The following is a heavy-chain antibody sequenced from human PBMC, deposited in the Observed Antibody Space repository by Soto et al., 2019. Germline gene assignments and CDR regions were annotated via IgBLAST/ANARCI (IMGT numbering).Heavy chain of an antibody. J-gene: IGHJ5*02. CDR2: INHSGST. Sequence: PSETLSLTCAVYGGSFSGYYWSWIRQPPGKGLEWIGEINHSGSTNYNPSLKSRVTISVDTSKNQFSLKLSSVTAADTAVYYCARAPGYSYGLINWFDPWGQGTLVTVSS. D-gene: IGHD5-18*01. CDR1: GGSFSGYY. CDR3: ARAPGYSYGLINWFDP. V-gene: IGHV4-34*09.